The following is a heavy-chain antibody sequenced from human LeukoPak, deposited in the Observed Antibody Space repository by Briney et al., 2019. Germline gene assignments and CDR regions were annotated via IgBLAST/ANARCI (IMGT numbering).Heavy chain of an antibody. CDR1: GFTFSSYA. J-gene: IGHJ4*02. CDR3: ARDHGYCGGDCYNGFDY. D-gene: IGHD2-21*02. CDR2: ISYDESNK. Sequence: GRSLRLSCAASGFTFSSYAMHWVRQAPGKGLEWVALISYDESNKYYADSVKGRFTISRDNSKNTLYLQMNSLRAEDTAVYYCARDHGYCGGDCYNGFDYWGQGTLVTVSS. V-gene: IGHV3-30*14.